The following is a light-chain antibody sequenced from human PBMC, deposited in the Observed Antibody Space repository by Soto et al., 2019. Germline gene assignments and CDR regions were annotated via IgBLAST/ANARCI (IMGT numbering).Light chain of an antibody. J-gene: IGLJ1*01. V-gene: IGLV1-40*01. Sequence: QSVLTQPPSVSGSPGQSGTIACTWINANIGAGYDVHWYQQLPGTAPKLLIYGNSNRPSGVPDRFSGSKSVTSASLAITGLQAEDEADYYCQSYDSSLSGSVFGTGTKVTVL. CDR3: QSYDSSLSGSV. CDR2: GNS. CDR1: NANIGAGYD.